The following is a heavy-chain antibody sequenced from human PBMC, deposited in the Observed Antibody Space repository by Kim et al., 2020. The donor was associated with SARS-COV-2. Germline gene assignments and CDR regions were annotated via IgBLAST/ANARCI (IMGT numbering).Heavy chain of an antibody. CDR2: IRSKAYGGTT. V-gene: IGHV3-49*03. Sequence: GGSLRLSCTASGFTFGDYAMSWFRQAPGKGLEWVGFIRSKAYGGTTEYAASVKGRFTISRDDSKSIAYLQMNSLKTEDTAVYYCTRDLDSSGYYSYYFDYWGQGTLVTVSS. J-gene: IGHJ4*02. CDR1: GFTFGDYA. D-gene: IGHD3-22*01. CDR3: TRDLDSSGYYSYYFDY.